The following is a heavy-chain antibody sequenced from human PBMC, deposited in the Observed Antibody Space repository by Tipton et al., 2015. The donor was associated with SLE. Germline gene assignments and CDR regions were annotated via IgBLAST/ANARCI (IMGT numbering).Heavy chain of an antibody. CDR1: GGSISSYY. CDR3: AGGTYYDFWSGYYQYFDY. J-gene: IGHJ4*02. CDR2: IYYSGST. D-gene: IGHD3-3*01. V-gene: IGHV4-59*01. Sequence: TLSLTCTVSGGSISSYYWSWIRQPPGKGLEWIGYIYYSGSTNYNPSLKSRVTISVDTSKNQFSLKLSSVTAADTAVYYCAGGTYYDFWSGYYQYFDYWGQGTLVTVSS.